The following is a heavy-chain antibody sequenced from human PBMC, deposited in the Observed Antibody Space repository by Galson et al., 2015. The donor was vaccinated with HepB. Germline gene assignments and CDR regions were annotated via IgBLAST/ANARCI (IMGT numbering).Heavy chain of an antibody. Sequence: SLRLSCAASGFTFSNYGMHWVRQAPGKGLEWVAVISFDGSNKYYADSVKGRFTISRDNSKNTLNVQMNNLRAEDTAVYYCASLSRDRGSYGQFDYWGQGTLVTVSA. D-gene: IGHD1-26*01. CDR2: ISFDGSNK. J-gene: IGHJ4*02. CDR1: GFTFSNYG. CDR3: ASLSRDRGSYGQFDY. V-gene: IGHV3-30*03.